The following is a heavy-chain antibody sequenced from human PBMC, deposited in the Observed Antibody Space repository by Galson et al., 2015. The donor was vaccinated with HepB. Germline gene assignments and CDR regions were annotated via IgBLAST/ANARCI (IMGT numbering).Heavy chain of an antibody. V-gene: IGHV3-30*18. CDR2: ISYDGRNK. Sequence: SLRLSCATSGFTFNTDGMHWVRQAPGKGLEWVAVISYDGRNKYYAESVKGRFTISRDNSENTLYLQMNSLRPEDTAVYYCAKGWATDRDYWGQGTLVTVSS. J-gene: IGHJ4*02. D-gene: IGHD5-12*01. CDR1: GFTFNTDG. CDR3: AKGWATDRDY.